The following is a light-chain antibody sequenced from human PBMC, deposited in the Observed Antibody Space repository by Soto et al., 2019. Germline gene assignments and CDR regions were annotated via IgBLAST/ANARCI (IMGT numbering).Light chain of an antibody. CDR3: QHYGTTPWT. V-gene: IGKV3-20*01. J-gene: IGKJ1*01. CDR2: GAS. CDR1: QSVCSRC. Sequence: ETVLTQSPGTLSLSPGERVTLSCRASQSVCSRCFAWYQQKPGQSPRLLIYGASPRATGIPDRFSGSGSGTDFTLTISRLEPEDFAVYYCQHYGTTPWTFGQGTKVGIK.